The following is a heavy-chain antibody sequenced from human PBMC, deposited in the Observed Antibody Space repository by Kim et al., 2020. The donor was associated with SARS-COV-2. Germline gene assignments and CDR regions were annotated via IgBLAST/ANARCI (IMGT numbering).Heavy chain of an antibody. CDR3: AKYTVKTPPDY. CDR1: GFTFNSYA. V-gene: IGHV3-23*01. J-gene: IGHJ4*02. Sequence: GGSLRLSCAASGFTFNSYALSWVRQAPGMGLEWVSSIGPGGDTHYVDSVKGRFTISRDNSRNTLSLQMNSLRVEDTAVYYCAKYTVKTPPDYGGQGALVT. CDR2: IGPGGDT. D-gene: IGHD4-17*01.